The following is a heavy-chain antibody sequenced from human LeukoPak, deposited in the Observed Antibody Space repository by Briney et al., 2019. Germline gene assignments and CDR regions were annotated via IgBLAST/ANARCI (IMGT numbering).Heavy chain of an antibody. V-gene: IGHV4-39*07. CDR3: ARSSFKPTRVGRLDP. CDR1: GGSISSNSYY. D-gene: IGHD2-2*01. Sequence: SETLSLTCTVSGGSISSNSYYWGWIRQPPGKGLEWIGNIYHSGNTYYNPSLKSRVTISVDTSKNQFSLKLSSVTAADTAVFYCARSSFKPTRVGRLDPWGQGTLVTVSS. J-gene: IGHJ5*02. CDR2: IYHSGNT.